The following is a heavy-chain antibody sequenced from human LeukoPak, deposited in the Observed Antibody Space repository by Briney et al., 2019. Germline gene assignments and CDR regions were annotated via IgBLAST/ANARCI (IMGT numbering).Heavy chain of an antibody. CDR3: ARHYGSGSYYKYH. CDR1: GFTFSSYA. Sequence: PGGSLRLSCAASGFTFSSYAMSWVRQAPGKGLEWVSVIYSGGSTYYADSVKGRFTISRDNSKNTLHLQMNSLRAEDTAVYYCARHYGSGSYYKYHWGQGTLVTVSS. CDR2: IYSGGST. D-gene: IGHD3-10*01. J-gene: IGHJ5*02. V-gene: IGHV3-53*01.